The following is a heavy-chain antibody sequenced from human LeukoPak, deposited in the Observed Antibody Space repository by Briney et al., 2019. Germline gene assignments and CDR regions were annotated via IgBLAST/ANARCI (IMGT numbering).Heavy chain of an antibody. J-gene: IGHJ4*02. CDR2: ISSNGDTT. CDR1: GFTFSTYA. V-gene: IGHV3-64*01. Sequence: GGSLRLSCAASGFTFSTYAMHWVRQAPGKGLEYLSVISSNGDTTYYANSVKGRFTISRDNSKNTLYLQMGSLRAEDTAVYYCARGGDLWFGELLYYFDYWGQGTLVTVSS. D-gene: IGHD3-10*01. CDR3: ARGGDLWFGELLYYFDY.